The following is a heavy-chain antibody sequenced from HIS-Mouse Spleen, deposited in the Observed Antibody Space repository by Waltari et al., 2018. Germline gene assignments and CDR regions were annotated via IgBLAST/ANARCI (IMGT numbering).Heavy chain of an antibody. D-gene: IGHD1-7*01. CDR2: IYYSGST. Sequence: QVQLQESGPGLVKPSQTLSLTCTVSGGSISSGDYYWSWIRQPPGKGPEWIGYIYYSGSTYYNPALKSRVTISVDQSKNQCSLKLSSVTAADTAVYYCARDLNRYNWNYNWFDPWGQGTLVTVSS. CDR1: GGSISSGDYY. J-gene: IGHJ5*02. CDR3: ARDLNRYNWNYNWFDP. V-gene: IGHV4-30-4*01.